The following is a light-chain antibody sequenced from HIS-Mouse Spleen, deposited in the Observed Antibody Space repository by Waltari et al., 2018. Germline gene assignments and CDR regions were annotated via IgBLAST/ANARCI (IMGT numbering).Light chain of an antibody. CDR3: CSYAGSSTWV. J-gene: IGLJ3*02. CDR1: SSDVGSYNL. Sequence: QSALTQPASVSGSPGQSITISCTGTSSDVGSYNLVSWYQQHPGKAPKLMIYEGSKLPSVVSNRVSGSKSGNTASLTVSGLQAEDEADYYCCSYAGSSTWVFGGGTKLTVL. V-gene: IGLV2-23*01. CDR2: EGS.